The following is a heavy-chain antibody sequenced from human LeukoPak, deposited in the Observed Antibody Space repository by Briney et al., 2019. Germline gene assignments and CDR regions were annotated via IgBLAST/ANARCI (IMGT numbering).Heavy chain of an antibody. CDR3: ARESYIVVVPPSSGWFDP. D-gene: IGHD2-21*01. CDR1: GGTFSSYA. Sequence: GASVKVSCKASGGTFSSYAISWVRQAPGQGLEWMGRIIPILGIANYAQKFQGRVTITADKSTSTAYMELSSLRSEDTAVYYCARESYIVVVPPSSGWFDPWGQGTLVTVSS. V-gene: IGHV1-69*04. CDR2: IIPILGIA. J-gene: IGHJ5*02.